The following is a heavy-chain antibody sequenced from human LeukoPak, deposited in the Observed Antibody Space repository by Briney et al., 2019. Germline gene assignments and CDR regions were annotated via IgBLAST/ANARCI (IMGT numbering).Heavy chain of an antibody. J-gene: IGHJ4*02. D-gene: IGHD3-22*01. CDR1: GGSINAYY. CDR3: ARYDSARDNFDY. CDR2: IHTSGST. V-gene: IGHV4-4*07. Sequence: PSETLSLTCTVSGGSINAYYWTWIRQPAGEGLEWIGRIHTSGSTYYNPSLKGRALMTLDKPNNQFSLELKSLTAADTAVYYCARYDSARDNFDYWGQGTLVTVSS.